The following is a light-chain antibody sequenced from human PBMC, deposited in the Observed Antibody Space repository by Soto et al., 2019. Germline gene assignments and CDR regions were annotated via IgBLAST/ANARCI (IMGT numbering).Light chain of an antibody. CDR1: QSVSSY. CDR2: DAS. J-gene: IGKJ2*01. CDR3: QQRSNWPPDKYT. V-gene: IGKV3-11*01. Sequence: EIVLTQSPATLSLSPGERATLSCRASQSVSSYLAWYQQKPGQAPRLPIYDASNRATGIPARFSGSGSGTDFTLTISSLEPEDFAVYYCQQRSNWPPDKYTFGQGTKLEI.